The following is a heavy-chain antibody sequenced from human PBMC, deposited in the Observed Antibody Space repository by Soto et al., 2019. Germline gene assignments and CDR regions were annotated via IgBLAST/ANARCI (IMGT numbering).Heavy chain of an antibody. Sequence: GASVKVSCKASGYTFTSYGISWVRQAPGQGLEWMGWISAYNGNTNYAQKLQGRVTMTTDTSTSTAYMELRSLRSDDTAVYYCARDSRGSPYYDFWSGYYTANYFDYWGQGTLVTVSS. CDR3: ARDSRGSPYYDFWSGYYTANYFDY. V-gene: IGHV1-18*04. CDR1: GYTFTSYG. J-gene: IGHJ4*02. D-gene: IGHD3-3*01. CDR2: ISAYNGNT.